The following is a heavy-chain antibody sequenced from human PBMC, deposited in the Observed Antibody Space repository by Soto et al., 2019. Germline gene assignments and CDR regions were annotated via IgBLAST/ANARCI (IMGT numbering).Heavy chain of an antibody. D-gene: IGHD4-4*01. V-gene: IGHV4-34*01. CDR3: ARGISTYYFDY. Sequence: SSETLSLTCAVYGGSFSGYYWSWIRQPPGKGLEWIGEINHSGSTNYNPSLKSRVTISVDRSKNQFSLKLSSVTAADTAVYYCARGISTYYFDYWGQGTLVTVSS. J-gene: IGHJ4*02. CDR2: INHSGST. CDR1: GGSFSGYY.